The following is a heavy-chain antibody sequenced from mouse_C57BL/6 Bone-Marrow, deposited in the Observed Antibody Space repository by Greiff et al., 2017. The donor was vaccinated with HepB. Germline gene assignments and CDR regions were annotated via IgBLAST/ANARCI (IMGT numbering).Heavy chain of an antibody. Sequence: EVKLMESGGDLVKPGGSLKLSCAASGFTFSSYGMSWVRQTPDKRLEWVATISSGGSYTYYPDSVKGRFTISRDNAKNTLYLQMSSLKSEDTAMYYCASYGNYAYWGQGTTLTVSS. CDR2: ISSGGSYT. CDR1: GFTFSSYG. D-gene: IGHD2-1*01. V-gene: IGHV5-6*01. J-gene: IGHJ2*01. CDR3: ASYGNYAY.